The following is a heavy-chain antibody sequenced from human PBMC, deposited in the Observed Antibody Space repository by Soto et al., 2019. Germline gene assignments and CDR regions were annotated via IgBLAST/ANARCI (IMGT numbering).Heavy chain of an antibody. CDR2: INPNNGGT. CDR3: ARGHILWGSGWPTDFDY. V-gene: IGHV1-2*02. Sequence: GASVKVSCKASGYTFTGYYMHWVRQAPGQGLEWMGWINPNNGGTNYAQRFQGRVTMTRDTSIGAAYMELSRVTSDDTAVYYCARGHILWGSGWPTDFDYWGQGTLVTVSS. J-gene: IGHJ4*02. D-gene: IGHD6-19*01. CDR1: GYTFTGYY.